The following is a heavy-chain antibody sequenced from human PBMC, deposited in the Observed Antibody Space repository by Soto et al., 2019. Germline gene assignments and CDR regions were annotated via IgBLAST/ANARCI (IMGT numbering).Heavy chain of an antibody. CDR1: GFTFSSFA. Sequence: GGSLRLSCSASGFTFSSFAMHWVRQAPGKGLEYISATTNNGGTIYYADSVKGRFTISRDNAKNSLYLQMNSLRDEDTAVYYCARVIMDVWGQGTTVTVSS. CDR2: TTNNGGTI. CDR3: ARVIMDV. J-gene: IGHJ6*02. V-gene: IGHV3-64*04.